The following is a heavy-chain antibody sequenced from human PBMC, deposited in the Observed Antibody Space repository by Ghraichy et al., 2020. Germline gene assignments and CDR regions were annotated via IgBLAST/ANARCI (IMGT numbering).Heavy chain of an antibody. D-gene: IGHD1-7*01. CDR3: ARAPGITGTTSQENYGRDV. V-gene: IGHV3-66*01. J-gene: IGHJ6*02. CDR2: IYSVGTT. CDR1: GFTVSVNY. Sequence: LSLTCAASGFTVSVNYMSWVRQAPGKGLEWGSVIYSVGTTKYADSVKGRFTISTDSSKNMVYLQMNSLRAEDKAVYYCARAPGITGTTSQENYGRDVWGQGTTVTV.